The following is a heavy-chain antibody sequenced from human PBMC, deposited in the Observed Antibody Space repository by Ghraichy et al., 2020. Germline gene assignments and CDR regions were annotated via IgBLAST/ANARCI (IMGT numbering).Heavy chain of an antibody. J-gene: IGHJ4*02. CDR1: GDSIIGHC. V-gene: IGHV4-59*11. Sequence: SETLSLTCTVSGDSIIGHCCSWFRQPPGKGLEWIGLIYSSGGTEFNPSLQSRVGFSVDTSKNQCSLRLTSLTAADTAVYYCAREGYGDAGYYIDYWGRGTLVTLSP. D-gene: IGHD5-12*01. CDR3: AREGYGDAGYYIDY. CDR2: IYSSGGT.